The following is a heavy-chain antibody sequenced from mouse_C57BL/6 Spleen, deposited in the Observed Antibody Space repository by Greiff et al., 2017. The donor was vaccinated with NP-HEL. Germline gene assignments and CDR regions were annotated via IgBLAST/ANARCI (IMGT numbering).Heavy chain of an antibody. J-gene: IGHJ2*01. CDR3: ARSGDYDGDYCDY. D-gene: IGHD2-4*01. V-gene: IGHV1-22*01. Sequence: VQLQQSGPELVKPGASVKMSCKASGYTFTDYNMHWVKQSHGKSLEWIGYINPNNGGTSYNQKFKGKATLTVNKSSSTAYMELRSLTSEDSAVYYCARSGDYDGDYCDYWGQGTTLTVSS. CDR2: INPNNGGT. CDR1: GYTFTDYN.